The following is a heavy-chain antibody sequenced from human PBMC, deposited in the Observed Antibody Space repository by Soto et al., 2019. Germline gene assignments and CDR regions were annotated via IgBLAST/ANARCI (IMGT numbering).Heavy chain of an antibody. Sequence: SETLSLSCTVSGGSISSSSYYWGWIRQPPGKGLEWIGSIYYSGSTYYNPSLKSRVTISVDTSKNQFSLKLRSVTAADTAVYYCARQRDYGDENYYYYGMDVWGQGTTVT. V-gene: IGHV4-39*01. CDR1: GGSISSSSYY. D-gene: IGHD4-17*01. CDR3: ARQRDYGDENYYYYGMDV. CDR2: IYYSGST. J-gene: IGHJ6*02.